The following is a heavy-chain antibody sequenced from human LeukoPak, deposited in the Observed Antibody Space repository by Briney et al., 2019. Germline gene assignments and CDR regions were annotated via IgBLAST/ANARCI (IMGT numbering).Heavy chain of an antibody. CDR2: IYYSGST. CDR3: ARAKRGYSGIYDY. D-gene: IGHD5-12*01. Sequence: SETLSLTRTVSGGSISSSSYYWGWIRQPPGKGLEWIGSIYYSGSTNYNPSLKSRVTISVDTSKNQFSLKLSSVTAADTAVYYCARAKRGYSGIYDYWGQGTLVTVSS. CDR1: GGSISSSSYY. J-gene: IGHJ4*02. V-gene: IGHV4-39*07.